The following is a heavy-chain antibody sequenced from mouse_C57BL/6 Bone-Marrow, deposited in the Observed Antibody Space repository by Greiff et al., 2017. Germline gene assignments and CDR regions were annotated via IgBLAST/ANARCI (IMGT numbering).Heavy chain of an antibody. V-gene: IGHV7-1*01. CDR2: SRNKANDYTT. CDR1: GFTFSDFY. J-gene: IGHJ1*03. D-gene: IGHD4-1*01. Sequence: EVKVVESGGGLVQSGRSLRLSCATSGFTFSDFYMEWVRQAPGKGLEWIAASRNKANDYTTEYSASVKGRFIVSRDTSQSILYLQMNALRAEDTAIYYCARDADWDWYCDVWGTGTTVTVSS. CDR3: ARDADWDWYCDV.